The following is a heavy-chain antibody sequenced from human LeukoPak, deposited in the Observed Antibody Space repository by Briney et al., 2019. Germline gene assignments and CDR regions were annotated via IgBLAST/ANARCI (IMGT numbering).Heavy chain of an antibody. Sequence: GGSLRLSCAASGLTVSSSYMSWVRQAPGKGLEWVSIIYNDGSTYYADSMKGRFTISRDNSKNTLYLQVNGLRAEDTAMYYCARNILFAFDIWGQGTMVAVSS. CDR2: IYNDGST. V-gene: IGHV3-53*01. CDR1: GLTVSSSY. J-gene: IGHJ3*02. CDR3: ARNILFAFDI.